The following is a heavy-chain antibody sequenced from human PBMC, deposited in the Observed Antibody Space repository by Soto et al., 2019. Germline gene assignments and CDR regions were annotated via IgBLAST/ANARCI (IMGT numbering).Heavy chain of an antibody. CDR2: IWYDGGIK. V-gene: IGHV3-33*01. D-gene: IGHD2-8*02. J-gene: IGHJ6*02. Sequence: GGYMRLSCSASVFTFNTYGMHWVRQAPGKGLEWVAVIWYDGGIKYYADSTRGRFTVSRDNSRNTLYLQMNSLRVEDTAVYYCARIDCAVCNCRPYAEDGGAFWGQGYTVTVS. CDR3: ARIDCAVCNCRPYAEDGGAF. CDR1: VFTFNTYG.